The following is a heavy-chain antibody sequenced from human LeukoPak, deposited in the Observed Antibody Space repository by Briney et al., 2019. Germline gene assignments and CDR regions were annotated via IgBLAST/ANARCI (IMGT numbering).Heavy chain of an antibody. CDR2: ISYDGSNK. Sequence: GRSLRLSCAASGFTFSSYAMHWVRQAPGKGLEWEAVISYDGSNKYYADSVKGRFTISRDNSKNTLYLQMNSLRAEDTAVYYCARAPMRQLVQGYFQHWGQGTLVTVSS. V-gene: IGHV3-30-3*01. J-gene: IGHJ1*01. CDR3: ARAPMRQLVQGYFQH. CDR1: GFTFSSYA. D-gene: IGHD6-13*01.